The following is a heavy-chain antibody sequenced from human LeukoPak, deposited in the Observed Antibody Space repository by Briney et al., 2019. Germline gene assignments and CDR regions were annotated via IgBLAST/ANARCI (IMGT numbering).Heavy chain of an antibody. CDR3: ARGITMIVVVIGLQKKREYYMDV. J-gene: IGHJ6*03. V-gene: IGHV1-8*01. CDR2: MNPNSGNT. D-gene: IGHD3-22*01. Sequence: GASVKVSCKASGYTFTSYDINWVRQATGQGLEWMGWMNPNSGNTGYAQKFQGRVTITRNTSISTAYMELSSLRSEDTAVYYCARGITMIVVVIGLQKKREYYMDVWGKGTTVTVSS. CDR1: GYTFTSYD.